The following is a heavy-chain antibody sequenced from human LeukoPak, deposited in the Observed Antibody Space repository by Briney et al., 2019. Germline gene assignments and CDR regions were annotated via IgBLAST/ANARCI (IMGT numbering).Heavy chain of an antibody. CDR1: GFSLSTSGVG. CDR3: AHRPLGNWLDP. V-gene: IGHV2-5*01. J-gene: IGHJ5*02. CDR2: IYWNDDK. Sequence: SGPTLVDPTQTLTLTCTFSGFSLSTSGVGVGWIRQPPGKALEWLALIYWNDDKRYSPSLKSRLTITKDTSKNQVVLTMTNMDPVDTAAYYCAHRPLGNWLDPWGQGTLVTVSS.